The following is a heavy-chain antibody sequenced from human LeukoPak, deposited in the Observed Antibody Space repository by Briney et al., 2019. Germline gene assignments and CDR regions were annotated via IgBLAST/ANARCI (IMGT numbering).Heavy chain of an antibody. CDR2: IYYSGST. CDR3: ARHRSPRYCSSTSCYRYYYMDV. V-gene: IGHV4-39*01. J-gene: IGHJ6*03. Sequence: PSETLSLTCTVSGGSISSSSYYWGWIRQPPGKGLEWIGSIYYSGSTYYNPSLKSRVTISVDTSKNQFSLKLSSVTAADTAVYYCARHRSPRYCSSTSCYRYYYMDVWGKGTTVTVSS. D-gene: IGHD2-2*02. CDR1: GGSISSSSYY.